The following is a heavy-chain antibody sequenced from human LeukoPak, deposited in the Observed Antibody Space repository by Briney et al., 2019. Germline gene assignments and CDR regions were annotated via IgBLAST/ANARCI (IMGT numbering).Heavy chain of an antibody. Sequence: PSETLSLTCTVSGGSIRSSYYYWGWIRQPPGKGLEWIGSIYDSGSTYYNPSLKSRVTISVDTSKNQFSLKLSSVTAADTAVYYCARPPLSRGYYGSGSYYTNWGQGTLVTVSS. CDR1: GGSIRSSYYY. D-gene: IGHD3-10*01. CDR2: IYDSGST. CDR3: ARPPLSRGYYGSGSYYTN. V-gene: IGHV4-39*01. J-gene: IGHJ4*02.